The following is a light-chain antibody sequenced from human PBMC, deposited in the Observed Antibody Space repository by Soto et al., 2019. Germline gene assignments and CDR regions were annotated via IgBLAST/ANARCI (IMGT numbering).Light chain of an antibody. J-gene: IGLJ3*02. V-gene: IGLV1-40*01. Sequence: QSVLTQPPSVSGAPGQRVTISCTGSSSNIGSGYDVHWYQQLPGTAPKLLIYGNTNRPSGVPDRFSGSKSGTSASLAITGLQAADEADYYCQSYDSSLSDWVFGGGTKVTVL. CDR1: SSNIGSGYD. CDR3: QSYDSSLSDWV. CDR2: GNT.